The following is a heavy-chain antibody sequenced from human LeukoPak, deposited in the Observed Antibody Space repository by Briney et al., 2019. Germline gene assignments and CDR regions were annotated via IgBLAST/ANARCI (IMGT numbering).Heavy chain of an antibody. CDR3: ARELPAAIGDY. CDR1: GFTFSSYW. J-gene: IGHJ4*02. V-gene: IGHV3-7*01. D-gene: IGHD2-2*02. Sequence: GGSLRLSCAASGFTFSSYWMNWARQAPGKGLEWVASINHNGNVNYYVDSVKGRFTISRDNSKNTLYLQMNSLRAEDTAVYYCARELPAAIGDYWGQGTLVTASS. CDR2: INHNGNVN.